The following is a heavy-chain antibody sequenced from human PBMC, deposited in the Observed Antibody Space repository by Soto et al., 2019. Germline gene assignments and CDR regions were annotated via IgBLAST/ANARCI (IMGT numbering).Heavy chain of an antibody. CDR1: GYTFTGYY. CDR3: ATRSPAFDY. CDR2: ITTYKGKT. Sequence: SVQVSCKASGYTFTGYYIHWVRQDPGKGPEWMGWITTYKGKTTYAQKFQGSVTMTTDTSTSTAYMELRSLRSDDTAVYYCATRSPAFDYWGQGTLVTVSS. J-gene: IGHJ4*02. V-gene: IGHV1-18*04.